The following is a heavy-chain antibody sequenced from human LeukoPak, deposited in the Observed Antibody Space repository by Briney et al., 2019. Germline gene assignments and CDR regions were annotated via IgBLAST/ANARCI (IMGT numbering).Heavy chain of an antibody. D-gene: IGHD1-14*01. CDR3: ARSATNSLFFDN. Sequence: GGSLRLSCAASGFIVSNYHMSWVRQAPGKELEWASLIYSGGSSYYADSVKGRFTISRDNARNTLNLQMSSLRGEDTAVYHCARSATNSLFFDNWGQGTLVTVSS. CDR2: IYSGGSS. J-gene: IGHJ4*02. V-gene: IGHV3-66*01. CDR1: GFIVSNYH.